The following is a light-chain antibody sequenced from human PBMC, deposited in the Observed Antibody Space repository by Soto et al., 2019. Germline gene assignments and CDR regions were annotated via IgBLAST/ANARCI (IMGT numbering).Light chain of an antibody. CDR2: SNT. CDR1: SSNIGSNT. CDR3: AAWEDSLNGWV. Sequence: QSVLTQPPSASGTPGQRVTISCSGSSSNIGSNTVNWYQQLPGTAPKLLIYSNTQRPSGVPDRFSGSKSGTSASLAISGLQSEDESDYYCAAWEDSLNGWVFGGGTKLTVL. V-gene: IGLV1-44*01. J-gene: IGLJ3*02.